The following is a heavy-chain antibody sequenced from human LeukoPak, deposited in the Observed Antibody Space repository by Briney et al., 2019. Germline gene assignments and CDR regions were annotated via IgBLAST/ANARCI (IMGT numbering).Heavy chain of an antibody. V-gene: IGHV3-30*02. CDR3: ARGGYSGYDFAGDANWFDP. J-gene: IGHJ5*02. CDR2: IHYDGSNK. D-gene: IGHD5-12*01. CDR1: GFTLSSYG. Sequence: GGSLRLSCAASGFTLSSYGMHWVRQAPGKGLEWVAFIHYDGSNKYYADSVKGRFTISRDNSKNTLYLQMNSLRAEDTAVYYCARGGYSGYDFAGDANWFDPWGQGTLVTVSS.